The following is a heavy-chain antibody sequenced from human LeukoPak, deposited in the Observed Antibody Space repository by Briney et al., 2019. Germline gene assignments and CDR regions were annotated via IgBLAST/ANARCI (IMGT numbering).Heavy chain of an antibody. CDR3: ARVVGATGSSDY. J-gene: IGHJ4*02. V-gene: IGHV4-59*01. D-gene: IGHD1-26*01. Sequence: SETLSLTCTVSGGSISSDYWSWLRQPPGKGLEWIGYIYYIGSTNYNPSLKSRITISVDTSKSHFSLKLSSVTAAETAVYYCARVVGATGSSDYWGQGTLVTVSS. CDR2: IYYIGST. CDR1: GGSISSDY.